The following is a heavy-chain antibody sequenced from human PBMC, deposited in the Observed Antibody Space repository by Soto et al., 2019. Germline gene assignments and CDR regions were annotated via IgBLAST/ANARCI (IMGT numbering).Heavy chain of an antibody. Sequence: ASVKVSCKASGYTFTSYGISWVRQAPGQGLEWMGWISAYNGNTNYAQKLKGRVTMTTDTSTSTAYMELRSLRSDDTAVYYCARDYYDSSGYWLDAFDIWGQGTMVTVSS. J-gene: IGHJ3*02. CDR1: GYTFTSYG. CDR2: ISAYNGNT. D-gene: IGHD3-22*01. V-gene: IGHV1-18*04. CDR3: ARDYYDSSGYWLDAFDI.